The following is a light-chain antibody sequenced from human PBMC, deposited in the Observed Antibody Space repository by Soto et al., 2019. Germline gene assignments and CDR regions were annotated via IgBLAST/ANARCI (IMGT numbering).Light chain of an antibody. CDR2: DAS. J-gene: IGKJ2*01. CDR1: QDINSW. CDR3: QQYKSFTYT. V-gene: IGKV1-5*01. Sequence: DLQMTQSPSTLSASVGDRVTITCRASQDINSWLAWYQQKPGKAPNLLIYDASSLESGTPSRFSGSAYGTEFYLSFTGLQPDDFSTYYCQQYKSFTYTFGQGTELEIK.